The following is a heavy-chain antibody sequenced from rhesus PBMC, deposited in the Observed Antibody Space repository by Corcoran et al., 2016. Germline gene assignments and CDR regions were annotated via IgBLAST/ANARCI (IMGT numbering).Heavy chain of an antibody. CDR3: ARRLATVTLSYFDY. CDR1: GGSIRSSNG. CDR2: IYGGSGST. J-gene: IGHJ4*01. V-gene: IGHV4S7*01. D-gene: IGHD5-36*02. Sequence: QVQLQESGPGLVKPSETLSLTCAVSGGSIRSSNGWTCILPSPGKWLEWIGYIYGGSGSTSYNPSHKSRVTISTDTSKNQFSLKLSSVTAADTAVYYCARRLATVTLSYFDYWGQGVLVTVSS.